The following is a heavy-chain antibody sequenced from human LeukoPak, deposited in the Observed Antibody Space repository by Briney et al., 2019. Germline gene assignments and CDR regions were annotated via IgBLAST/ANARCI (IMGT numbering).Heavy chain of an antibody. CDR3: ARDVHSGYGGFDY. CDR2: IYSDNT. J-gene: IGHJ4*02. V-gene: IGHV3-53*01. D-gene: IGHD5-12*01. CDR1: GFTVSSNS. Sequence: GGSLRLSCAVSGFTVSSNSMSWVRQAPGKGLEWVSFIYSDNTHYSDSVKGRFTISRDNSKNTLYLQMNSLRAEDTAVYYCARDVHSGYGGFDYWGQGTLVTVSS.